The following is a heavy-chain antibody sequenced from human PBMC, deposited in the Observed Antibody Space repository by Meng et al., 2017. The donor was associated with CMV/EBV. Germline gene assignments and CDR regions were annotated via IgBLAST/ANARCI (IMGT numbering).Heavy chain of an antibody. CDR1: GGSFSGYY. D-gene: IGHD3-22*01. J-gene: IGHJ4*02. CDR3: ARVWDSGWDY. CDR2: INHSGST. Sequence: QVQLQQCGAGLLKPSATLSLTCAVYGGSFSGYYWSWTRQPPGKGLEWIGEINHSGSTNYNPSLKSRVTISVDTSKNQFSLKLSSVTAADTAVYYCARVWDSGWDYWGQGTLVTVSS. V-gene: IGHV4-34*01.